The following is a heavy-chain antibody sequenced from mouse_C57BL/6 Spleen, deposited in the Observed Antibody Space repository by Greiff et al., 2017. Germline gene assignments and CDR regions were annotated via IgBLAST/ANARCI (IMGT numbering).Heavy chain of an antibody. CDR3: ARGGYSISPLRYCEV. D-gene: IGHD2-5*01. Sequence: QVQLQQPGAELVRPGSSVKLSCKASGYTFTSHWMDWVKQRPGQGLEWIGNIYPSDSETHYNQKFKGKATLTVDKSSSTAYMQLSSLTSEDSAVYYCARGGYSISPLRYCEVWGTGTTVTVSS. V-gene: IGHV1-61*01. CDR2: IYPSDSET. CDR1: GYTFTSHW. J-gene: IGHJ1*03.